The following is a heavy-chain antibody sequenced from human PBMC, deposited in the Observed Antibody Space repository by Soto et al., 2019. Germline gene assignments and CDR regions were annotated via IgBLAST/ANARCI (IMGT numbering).Heavy chain of an antibody. CDR2: IVVGSGNT. D-gene: IGHD3-22*01. Sequence: ASVKVSCKASGFTFTSSAVQWVRQARGQRVEWIGWIVVGSGNTNYAQKFQERVTITRDMSTSTAYMELSSLRSEDTAVYYCAAVAEYYYDSSGYHTGPPIGSYWGQGTLVTVS. J-gene: IGHJ4*02. V-gene: IGHV1-58*01. CDR1: GFTFTSSA. CDR3: AAVAEYYYDSSGYHTGPPIGSY.